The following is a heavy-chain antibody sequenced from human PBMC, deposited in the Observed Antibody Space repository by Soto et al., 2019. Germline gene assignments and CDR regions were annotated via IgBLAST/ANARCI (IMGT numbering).Heavy chain of an antibody. CDR2: ISWNSGSI. CDR3: AKDGLRYSDAFDI. V-gene: IGHV3-9*01. Sequence: EVQLVESGGGLVQPGRSLRLSCAASGFTFDDYAMHWVRQAPGKGLEWVSGISWNSGSIGYEDSVKGRFTISRDNAKNSLYRQMNSLRAEDTALYYCAKDGLRYSDAFDIWGQGTMVTVSS. CDR1: GFTFDDYA. D-gene: IGHD1-1*01. J-gene: IGHJ3*02.